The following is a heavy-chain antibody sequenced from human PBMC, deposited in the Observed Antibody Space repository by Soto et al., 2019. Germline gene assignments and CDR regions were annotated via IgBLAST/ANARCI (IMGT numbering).Heavy chain of an antibody. CDR2: INPSGGST. J-gene: IGHJ5*02. CDR3: ARLNAGYYDFWSGYYGWFYP. Sequence: ASVKVSCKASGYTFTSYYMHWVRQAPGQGLEWMGIINPSGGSTNYAQKLQGRVAMTRDTSTSTVYMELNSLRSEDTAVYYCARLNAGYYDFWSGYYGWFYPWGQGTLVTVSS. V-gene: IGHV1-46*01. D-gene: IGHD3-3*01. CDR1: GYTFTSYY.